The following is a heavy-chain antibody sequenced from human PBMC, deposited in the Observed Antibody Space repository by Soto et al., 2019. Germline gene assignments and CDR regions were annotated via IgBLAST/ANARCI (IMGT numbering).Heavy chain of an antibody. V-gene: IGHV1-18*01. Sequence: QVQLVQSGAEVKKPGASVKVSCKASGYTFTSYGISWVRQAPGQGLEWMGWISAYNCNTNYAQKLQGRVTMTTDTSTITSYMELRSLPADDAAVYYCARAIGSSYWFDPWGQGTLVTVSS. CDR1: GYTFTSYG. J-gene: IGHJ5*02. CDR3: ARAIGSSYWFDP. CDR2: ISAYNCNT. D-gene: IGHD1-26*01.